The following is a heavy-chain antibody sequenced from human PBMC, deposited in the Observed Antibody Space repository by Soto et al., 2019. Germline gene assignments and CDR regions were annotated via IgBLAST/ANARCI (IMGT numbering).Heavy chain of an antibody. CDR2: IYYSGST. D-gene: IGHD4-17*01. CDR1: GGSISSGGYY. J-gene: IGHJ4*02. CDR3: ARDSATVTTKMRGLDY. V-gene: IGHV4-31*03. Sequence: QVQLQESGPGLVKPSQTLSLTCTVSGGSISSGGYYWSWIRQHPGKGLEWSGYIYYSGSTYYKPSLLIRVTISVDTSKNQFSLKLSSVTAADTAVYYCARDSATVTTKMRGLDYWGQGTLVTVSS.